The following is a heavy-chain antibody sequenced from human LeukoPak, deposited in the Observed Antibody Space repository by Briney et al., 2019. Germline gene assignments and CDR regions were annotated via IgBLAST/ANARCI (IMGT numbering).Heavy chain of an antibody. CDR3: ARDSGYSSGWYIDY. J-gene: IGHJ4*02. CDR1: GGSISSYY. Sequence: PSETLSLTCTVSGGSISSYYWSWIRQPPGKGLVWIGYIYYSGSTNYNPSLKSRVTISVDTSKNQFSLKLSSVTAADTAVYYCARDSGYSSGWYIDYWGQGTLVTVSS. D-gene: IGHD6-19*01. CDR2: IYYSGST. V-gene: IGHV4-59*01.